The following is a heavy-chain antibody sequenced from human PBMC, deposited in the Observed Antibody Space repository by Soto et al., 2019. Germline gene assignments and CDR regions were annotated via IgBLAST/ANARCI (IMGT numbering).Heavy chain of an antibody. CDR3: ERHGNTDTTGYYYGMDV. Sequence: NPSETLSLTCAVSGASISSGGYYWGWIRQPPGRGLEWIGTMYNSGRIYYNPSLKSRVTTSVDTSKNQFSLKLSAVTATATAVYYCERHGNTDTTGYYYGMDVWGQGTTVTVSS. D-gene: IGHD4-17*01. CDR2: MYNSGRI. CDR1: GASISSGGYY. J-gene: IGHJ6*02. V-gene: IGHV4-39*01.